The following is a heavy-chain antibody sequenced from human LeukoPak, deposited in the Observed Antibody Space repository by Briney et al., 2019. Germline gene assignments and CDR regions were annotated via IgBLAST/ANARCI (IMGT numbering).Heavy chain of an antibody. CDR1: GFTFSSYA. CDR3: AKDATMIVGVIPDY. Sequence: GGSLRLSCAASGFTFSSYAMGWVRQAPGKGLEWVAAISDSGSNTFYADSVKGRFTMSRDNSNNTLYLQLNTLTTEDTAVYYCAKDATMIVGVIPDYWGQGTLVTVSS. V-gene: IGHV3-23*01. J-gene: IGHJ4*02. CDR2: ISDSGSNT. D-gene: IGHD3-22*01.